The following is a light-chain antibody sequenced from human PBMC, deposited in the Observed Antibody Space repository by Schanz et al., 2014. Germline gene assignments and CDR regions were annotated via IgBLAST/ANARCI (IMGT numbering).Light chain of an antibody. V-gene: IGKV3-20*01. CDR3: QQYGMT. CDR2: GAS. J-gene: IGKJ1*01. Sequence: EIVMTQSPATLSVSPGERATLSCRASQSVSSNLAWYQQKPGQAPRVVIYGASSRATGLPDRFSGSGSGTDFTLTISRLEPEDFAVYYCQQYGMTFGQGTKVEVK. CDR1: QSVSSN.